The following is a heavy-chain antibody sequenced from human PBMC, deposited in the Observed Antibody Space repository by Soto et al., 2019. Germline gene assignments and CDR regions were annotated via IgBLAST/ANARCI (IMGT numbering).Heavy chain of an antibody. J-gene: IGHJ4*02. CDR1: GFTFSSYA. V-gene: IGHV3-30-3*01. CDR3: ARMDVDTATH. CDR2: ISYDGSNK. Sequence: QVQLVESGGGVVQPGRSLRLSCAASGFTFSSYAMQWVRQAPSKGLEWVAVISYDGSNKYYADSVKGRFTISRDNSKNTLYLQMNSLRAEDTAVYYCARMDVDTATHWGQGTLVTVSS. D-gene: IGHD5-18*01.